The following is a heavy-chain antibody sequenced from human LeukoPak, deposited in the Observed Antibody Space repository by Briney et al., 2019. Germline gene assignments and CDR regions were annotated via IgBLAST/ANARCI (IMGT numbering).Heavy chain of an antibody. V-gene: IGHV1-8*01. D-gene: IGHD6-19*01. Sequence: GASVKVSCKASGYTFTSCEINWVRQATGQGLEWMGWMNPNSGNTGYAQKFQGRVTMTRNTSISTAYMELSSLRSEDTAVYYCARGPSSGNWFDPWGQGTLVTVSS. J-gene: IGHJ5*02. CDR2: MNPNSGNT. CDR1: GYTFTSCE. CDR3: ARGPSSGNWFDP.